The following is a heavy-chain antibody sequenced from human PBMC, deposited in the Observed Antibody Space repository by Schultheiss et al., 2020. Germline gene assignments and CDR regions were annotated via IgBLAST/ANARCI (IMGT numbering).Heavy chain of an antibody. D-gene: IGHD1-20*01. Sequence: GGSLRLSCAASGFTFDDYAMHWVRQAPGKGLEWVSGISWNSGSIGYADSVKGRFTISRDNAKNSLYLQMNSLRAEDTALYYCAKVGITGTTGCFDPLGQGALVTVSS. V-gene: IGHV3-9*01. CDR2: ISWNSGSI. J-gene: IGHJ5*02. CDR3: AKVGITGTTGCFDP. CDR1: GFTFDDYA.